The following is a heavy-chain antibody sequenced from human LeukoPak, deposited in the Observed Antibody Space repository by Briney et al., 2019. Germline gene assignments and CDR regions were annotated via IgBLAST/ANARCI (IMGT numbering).Heavy chain of an antibody. CDR1: GYSISSGYY. J-gene: IGHJ5*02. CDR3: ARHFVPAASTENWFDP. D-gene: IGHD2-2*01. Sequence: SETLSLTCTVSGYSISSGYYWGWIRQPPGKGLEWIGSIYHSGSTYYNPSLKSRVTISVDTSKNQFSLKLSSVTAADTAVYYCARHFVPAASTENWFDPWGQGTLVTVSS. CDR2: IYHSGST. V-gene: IGHV4-38-2*02.